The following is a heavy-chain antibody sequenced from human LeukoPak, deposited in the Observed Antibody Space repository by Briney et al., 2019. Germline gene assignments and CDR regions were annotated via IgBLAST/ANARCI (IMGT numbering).Heavy chain of an antibody. CDR3: AKAPVTPEFDY. V-gene: IGHV3-23*01. Sequence: GGALRLPCADSGFTVNSYAMSWLDRAPGHGREWVSAISGSGGSTYYAESVKGRFTISRDNSKNTLYLQMNSLRAEDTAVYYCAKAPVTPEFDYWGQGTLVTVSS. D-gene: IGHD4-23*01. CDR1: GFTVNSYA. CDR2: ISGSGGST. J-gene: IGHJ4*02.